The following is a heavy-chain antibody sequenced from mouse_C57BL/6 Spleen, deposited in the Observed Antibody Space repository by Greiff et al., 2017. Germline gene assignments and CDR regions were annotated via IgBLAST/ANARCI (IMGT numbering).Heavy chain of an antibody. Sequence: QVQLQQSGAELVKPGASVKISCKASGYAFSSYWMNWVKQRPGKGLEWIGQIYPGDGETNYNGKFKGKATLTADKASSTAYMQLSSLTSEDSAVYFCARWGPMGYYLDYWGQGTTLTVSS. CDR3: ARWGPMGYYLDY. CDR2: IYPGDGET. D-gene: IGHD1-1*02. V-gene: IGHV1-80*01. J-gene: IGHJ2*01. CDR1: GYAFSSYW.